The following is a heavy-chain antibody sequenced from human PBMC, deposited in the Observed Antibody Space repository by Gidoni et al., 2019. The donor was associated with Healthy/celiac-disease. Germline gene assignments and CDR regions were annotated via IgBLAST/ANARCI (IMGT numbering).Heavy chain of an antibody. CDR1: GFTFSSYS. Sequence: EVQLVESGGGLVQPGGSLRLSCAASGFTFSSYSMNWVRQAPGKGLEWVSYISSSSSTIYYADSVKGRITISRDNAKNSLYLQMNSLRAEDTAVYYCARGARYGSGQYYYGMDVWGQGTTVTVSS. D-gene: IGHD3-10*01. J-gene: IGHJ6*02. CDR3: ARGARYGSGQYYYGMDV. V-gene: IGHV3-48*04. CDR2: ISSSSSTI.